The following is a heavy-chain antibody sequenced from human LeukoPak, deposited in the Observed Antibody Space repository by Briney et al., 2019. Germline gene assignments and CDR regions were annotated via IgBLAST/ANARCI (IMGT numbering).Heavy chain of an antibody. CDR3: ASPWGFGETG. CDR2: ITPIFGTA. CDR1: GGTFSSYA. D-gene: IGHD3-10*01. Sequence: SSVKVSCKASGGTFSSYAISWVRQAPGQGLEWMGGITPIFGTANYAQKFKGRVTNTTDESTSTAYMELSSLRSEDTAVYYCASPWGFGETGWGQGTLVTVSS. V-gene: IGHV1-69*05. J-gene: IGHJ4*02.